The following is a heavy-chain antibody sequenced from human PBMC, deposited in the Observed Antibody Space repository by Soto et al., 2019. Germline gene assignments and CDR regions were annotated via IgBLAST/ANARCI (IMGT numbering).Heavy chain of an antibody. J-gene: IGHJ4*02. V-gene: IGHV4-59*01. CDR1: GGSISSYY. D-gene: IGHD6-6*01. CDR2: IYYSGST. Sequence: SETLSLTCTVSGGSISSYYWSWIRQPPGKGLEWIGYIYYSGSTNYNPSLKSRVTISVDTSKNQFSLKLSSVTAADTAVYYCARGEAARDFDYWGQGTLVNVSS. CDR3: ARGEAARDFDY.